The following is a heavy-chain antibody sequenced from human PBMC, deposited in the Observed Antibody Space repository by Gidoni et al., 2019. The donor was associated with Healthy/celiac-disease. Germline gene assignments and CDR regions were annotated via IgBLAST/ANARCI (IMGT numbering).Heavy chain of an antibody. CDR2: LRSKANSYAT. J-gene: IGHJ4*02. V-gene: IGHV3-73*01. Sequence: EVQLVESGGGLVQPGGSLKRTCAASGFNFSGSAMLWVRQASGKGLEWVGRLRSKANSYATAYAASVKGRFTISRDDSKNTAYLQMNSLKTEDTAVYYCTCTCSGGSCYRDYWGQGTLVTVSS. CDR1: GFNFSGSA. D-gene: IGHD2-15*01. CDR3: TCTCSGGSCYRDY.